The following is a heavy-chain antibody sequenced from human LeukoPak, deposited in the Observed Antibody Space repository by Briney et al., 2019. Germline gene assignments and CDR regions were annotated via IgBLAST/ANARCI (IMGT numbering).Heavy chain of an antibody. J-gene: IGHJ4*02. CDR2: ISSSSSYI. V-gene: IGHV3-21*01. Sequence: PGGSLRLSCAASGFTFSSYSMNWVRQAPGKGLEWVSSISSSSSYIYYADSVKGRFTISRDNAKNSLYLQMNSLGAEDTAVYYCARGDTATSPDDYWGQGTLVTVSS. CDR3: ARGDTATSPDDY. D-gene: IGHD5-18*01. CDR1: GFTFSSYS.